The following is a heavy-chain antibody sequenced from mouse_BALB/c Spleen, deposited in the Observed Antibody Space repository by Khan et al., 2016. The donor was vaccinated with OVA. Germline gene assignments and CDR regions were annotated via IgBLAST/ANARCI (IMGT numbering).Heavy chain of an antibody. CDR2: INTYTGDP. CDR3: ARMARRYALDY. J-gene: IGHJ4*01. CDR1: GYSFTNYG. D-gene: IGHD2-12*01. Sequence: QIQLVQSGPELKKPGETVKISCKASGYSFTNYGMNWVKQAPGKGLKWMGWINTYTGDPSYADDFKGRFAFSLETSASAAYLQINNLKNYDTATYFCARMARRYALDYWGQGTSVTVSS. V-gene: IGHV9-3-1*01.